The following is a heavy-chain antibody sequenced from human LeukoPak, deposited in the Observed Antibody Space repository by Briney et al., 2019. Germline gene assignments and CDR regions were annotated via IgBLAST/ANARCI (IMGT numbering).Heavy chain of an antibody. D-gene: IGHD5-12*01. CDR1: GFTFDDYA. CDR2: ISWNSGSI. J-gene: IGHJ4*02. CDR3: ARGKWLRFPFDY. V-gene: IGHV3-9*01. Sequence: PGGSLRLSCAASGFTFDDYAMHWVRQAPGKGLEWVSGISWNSGSIGCADSVKGRFTISRDNAKNSLYLQMNSLRAEDTAVYYCARGKWLRFPFDYWGQGTLVTVSS.